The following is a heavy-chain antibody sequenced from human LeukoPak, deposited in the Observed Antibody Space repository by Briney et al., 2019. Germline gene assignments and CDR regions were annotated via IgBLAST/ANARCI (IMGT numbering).Heavy chain of an antibody. J-gene: IGHJ5*02. CDR2: ISSSGSTI. CDR3: ARDQHGHKSWADNWFDP. V-gene: IGHV3-11*01. CDR1: GFTFSDYY. Sequence: GGSLRLSCAASGFTFSDYYMSWIRQAPGKGLEWVSYISSSGSTIYYADSVKGRFTISRDNAMNSLYLQMNSLRAEDTAVYYCARDQHGHKSWADNWFDPWGQGTLVTVSS. D-gene: IGHD4-17*01.